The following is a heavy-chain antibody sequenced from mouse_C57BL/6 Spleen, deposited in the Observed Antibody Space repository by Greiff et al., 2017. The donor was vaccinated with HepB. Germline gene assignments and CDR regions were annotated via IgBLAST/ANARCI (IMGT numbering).Heavy chain of an antibody. Sequence: VQLQQSGPELVKPGASVKLSCKASGYTFTSYDINWVKQRPGQGLEWIGWIYPRDGSTKYNEKFKGKATLTVDTSSSTAYMELHSLTSEDSAVYFCARGYGNYGLSYYFDYWGQGTTLTVSS. CDR1: GYTFTSYD. D-gene: IGHD2-10*02. V-gene: IGHV1-85*01. CDR3: ARGYGNYGLSYYFDY. CDR2: IYPRDGST. J-gene: IGHJ2*01.